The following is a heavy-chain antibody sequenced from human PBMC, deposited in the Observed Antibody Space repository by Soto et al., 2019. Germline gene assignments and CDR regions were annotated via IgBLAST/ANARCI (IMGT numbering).Heavy chain of an antibody. J-gene: IGHJ6*03. CDR3: ARRTDSSSSRYYYMDV. V-gene: IGHV4-59*08. Sequence: SETLSLTCTVSGGSISSYYWSWIRQPPGKGLEWIGYIYYSGSTNYNPSLKSRVTISVDTSKNQFSLKLSSVTAADTAVYYCARRTDSSSSRYYYMDVWGKGTTVT. CDR1: GGSISSYY. CDR2: IYYSGST. D-gene: IGHD6-6*01.